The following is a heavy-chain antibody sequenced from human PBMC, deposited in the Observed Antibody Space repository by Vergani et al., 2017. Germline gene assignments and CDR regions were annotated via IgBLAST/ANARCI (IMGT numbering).Heavy chain of an antibody. Sequence: EVQLVESGGGVVQPGGSLRLSCAASGFTFSSYEMNWVRQAPGKGLEWVSYISSSGSTIYYADSVKGRFTISRDNAKNSLYLQMNSLRAEDTAVYYCARGATMVRGVPRAGRGGETLHFDYWGQGTLVTVSS. V-gene: IGHV3-48*03. CDR1: GFTFSSYE. CDR3: ARGATMVRGVPRAGRGGETLHFDY. CDR2: ISSSGSTI. J-gene: IGHJ4*02. D-gene: IGHD3-10*01.